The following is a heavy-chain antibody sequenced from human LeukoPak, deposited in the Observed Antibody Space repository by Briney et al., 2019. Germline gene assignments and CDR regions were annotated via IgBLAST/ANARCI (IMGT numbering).Heavy chain of an antibody. Sequence: PGRSLRLSCTASGFTFGDYAMSWFRQAPGKGLEWVGFIRSKAYGGTTEYAASVKGRFTISRDDSKSIAYLQMNSLKTEDTAVYYCARPGITGNPTRGYFDLWGRGTLVTVSS. V-gene: IGHV3-49*03. CDR2: IRSKAYGGTT. CDR1: GFTFGDYA. CDR3: ARPGITGNPTRGYFDL. D-gene: IGHD1-20*01. J-gene: IGHJ2*01.